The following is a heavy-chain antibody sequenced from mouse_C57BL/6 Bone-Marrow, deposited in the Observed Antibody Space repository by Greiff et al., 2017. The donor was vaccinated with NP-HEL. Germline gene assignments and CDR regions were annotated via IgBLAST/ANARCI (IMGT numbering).Heavy chain of an antibody. V-gene: IGHV2-2*01. CDR2: IWSGGST. CDR3: ARKEGVVTTVVAGRYFDY. J-gene: IGHJ2*01. Sequence: VKLMESGPGLVQPSQSLSITCTVSGFSLTSYGVHWVRQSPGKGLEWLGVIWSGGSTDYNAAFISRLSISKDNSKSQVFFKMNSLQADDTAIYYWARKEGVVTTVVAGRYFDYWGQGTTLTVSS. D-gene: IGHD1-1*01. CDR1: GFSLTSYG.